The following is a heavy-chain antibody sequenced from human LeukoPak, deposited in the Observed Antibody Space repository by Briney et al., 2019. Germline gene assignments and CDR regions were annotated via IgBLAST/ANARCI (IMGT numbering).Heavy chain of an antibody. CDR2: INTNSGIP. V-gene: IGHV7-4-1*02. D-gene: IGHD3-16*01. Sequence: ASVKVSCKASGYTFTGYYMHWVRQAPGQGLEWMGWINTNSGIPKYAQGFTGRFVFSLDTSVNTAYLQISSLRVEDTAVYYCAREDGGFDYWGQGTLVTVSS. CDR3: AREDGGFDY. CDR1: GYTFTGYY. J-gene: IGHJ4*02.